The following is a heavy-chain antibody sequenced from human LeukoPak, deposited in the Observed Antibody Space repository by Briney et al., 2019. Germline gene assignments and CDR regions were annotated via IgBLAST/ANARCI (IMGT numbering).Heavy chain of an antibody. CDR2: ISNGGGGI. CDR3: AKGGAGLSFDL. CDR1: DFTFNNYA. D-gene: IGHD3-10*01. Sequence: PGGSLRLSCAASDFTFNNYAMTWVRQAPGKGLEWVSAISNGGGGIYYADSVKGRCTISRDNSENTLYLQMNTLRAEDTAVYYCAKGGAGLSFDLWGRGTLVTVSS. V-gene: IGHV3-23*01. J-gene: IGHJ2*01.